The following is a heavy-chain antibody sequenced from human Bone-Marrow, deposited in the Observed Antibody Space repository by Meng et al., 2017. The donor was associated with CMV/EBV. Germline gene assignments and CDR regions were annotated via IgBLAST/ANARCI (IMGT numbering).Heavy chain of an antibody. Sequence: GGSLRLTCEASGFTFSDYSLHWFRQAPGTGPEWVAYISNSGDDVSYAESVKGRFIVTRDNAKKSLFLQMHSLRGGDAAGYYCAKSSILMSGTARGYALAVWGQGTKVTVSS. CDR2: ISNSGDDV. CDR1: GFTFSDYS. CDR3: AKSSILMSGTARGYALAV. J-gene: IGHJ6*02. V-gene: IGHV3-21*01. D-gene: IGHD2-21*01.